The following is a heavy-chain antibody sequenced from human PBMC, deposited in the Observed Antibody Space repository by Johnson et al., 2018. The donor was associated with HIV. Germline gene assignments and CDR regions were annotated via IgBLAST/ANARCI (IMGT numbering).Heavy chain of an antibody. Sequence: QLEESGGGLLQPGRSLRLSCAASGFTIEDYAMHWVRQAPGKGLEWVSGITWNGDTIDSADSVEGRFTISRDNAKNSLYLQLNRLRVEDPALYYCARARQRWLLNDGFDIWGQGTMVTVSS. CDR3: ARARQRWLLNDGFDI. V-gene: IGHV3-9*01. CDR2: ITWNGDTI. J-gene: IGHJ3*02. CDR1: GFTIEDYA. D-gene: IGHD6-19*01.